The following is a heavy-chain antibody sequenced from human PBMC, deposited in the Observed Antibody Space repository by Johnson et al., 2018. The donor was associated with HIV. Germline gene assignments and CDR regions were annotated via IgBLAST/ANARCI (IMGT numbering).Heavy chain of an antibody. Sequence: VQLVESGGGLVKPGGSLRLSCAASGFTFSSYAMSWVRQAPGKGLEWVSAISGSGGSTYYADSVKGRFTISRDNSKNTLYLQMNSLRAEDTAVYYCAKDERITMVRGGPDAFDIWGQGIMVTVSS. CDR1: GFTFSSYA. CDR2: ISGSGGST. J-gene: IGHJ3*02. D-gene: IGHD3-10*01. CDR3: AKDERITMVRGGPDAFDI. V-gene: IGHV3-23*04.